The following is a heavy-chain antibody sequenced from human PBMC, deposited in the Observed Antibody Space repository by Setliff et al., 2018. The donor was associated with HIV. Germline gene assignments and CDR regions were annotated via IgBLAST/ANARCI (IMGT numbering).Heavy chain of an antibody. Sequence: GASVKVSCKASGYSFTNYGISWVRQAPGQGLEWMGWISAYNGNTNYAQKVQGRVTMTTDTSTSTSYMELRSLRSDDTAVYYCARGSGSYSLRSMDVWGKGTTVTVPS. D-gene: IGHD1-26*01. V-gene: IGHV1-18*01. CDR2: ISAYNGNT. J-gene: IGHJ6*03. CDR1: GYSFTNYG. CDR3: ARGSGSYSLRSMDV.